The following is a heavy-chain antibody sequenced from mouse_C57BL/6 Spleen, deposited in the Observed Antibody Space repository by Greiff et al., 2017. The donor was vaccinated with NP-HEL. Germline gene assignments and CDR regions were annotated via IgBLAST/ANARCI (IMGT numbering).Heavy chain of an antibody. CDR2: INPSSGYT. Sequence: VQLVESGAELARPGASVKMSCKASGYTFTSYTMHWVKQRPGQGLEWIGYINPSSGYTKYNQKFKDKATLTADKSSSTAYMQLSSLTSEDSAVYYCARGGTTVVADWYFDVWGTGTTVTVSS. V-gene: IGHV1-4*01. CDR3: ARGGTTVVADWYFDV. D-gene: IGHD1-1*01. CDR1: GYTFTSYT. J-gene: IGHJ1*03.